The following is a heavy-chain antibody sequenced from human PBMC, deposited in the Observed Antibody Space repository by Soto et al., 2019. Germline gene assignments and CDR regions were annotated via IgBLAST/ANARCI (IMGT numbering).Heavy chain of an antibody. CDR2: INHSGST. D-gene: IGHD6-6*01. CDR3: ARRKSSIAAPYFDY. V-gene: IGHV4-34*01. Sequence: SETLALTCAVYGGCFSGYEGSWIRQPPGKGLEWIGEINHSGSTNYNPSLKSRVTISVDTSKNQFSLKLSSVTAADTAVYYCARRKSSIAAPYFDYWGQGTLVTVPQ. J-gene: IGHJ4*02. CDR1: GGCFSGYE.